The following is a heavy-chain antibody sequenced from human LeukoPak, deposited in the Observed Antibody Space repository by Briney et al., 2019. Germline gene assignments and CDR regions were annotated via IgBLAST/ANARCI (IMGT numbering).Heavy chain of an antibody. J-gene: IGHJ6*03. CDR2: IIPIFGTA. V-gene: IGHV1-69*13. CDR3: ARTDTATSGIYYYYMDV. Sequence: SVNVSCKASGGTFSSYAISWVRQAPGQGLEWMGGIIPIFGTANYAQKFQGRVTITADESTSTAYMELSSLRSEDTAVYYCARTDTATSGIYYYYMDVWGKGTTVTVSS. CDR1: GGTFSSYA. D-gene: IGHD5-18*01.